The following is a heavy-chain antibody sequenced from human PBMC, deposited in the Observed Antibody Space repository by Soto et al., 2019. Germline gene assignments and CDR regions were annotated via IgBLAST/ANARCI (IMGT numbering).Heavy chain of an antibody. J-gene: IGHJ4*02. D-gene: IGHD6-6*01. V-gene: IGHV4-59*01. CDR3: TSSYSTSSSPDY. Sequence: SETLSLTCSVSGGSMRNYYWTWIRQPPGRGLEWIGYVYHSGSTNYNPSLKSRVSMSVDVSRNHFSLTLHSVTAADTAVYFCTSSYSTSSSPDYWGQGTLVTVSS. CDR1: GGSMRNYY. CDR2: VYHSGST.